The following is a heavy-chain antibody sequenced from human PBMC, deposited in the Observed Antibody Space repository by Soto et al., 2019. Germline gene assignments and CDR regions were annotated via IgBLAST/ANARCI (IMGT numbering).Heavy chain of an antibody. CDR2: IIPIFGTA. D-gene: IGHD6-6*01. V-gene: IGHV1-69*13. Sequence: SVKVSCKASGGTFGSYAVSWVRQAPGQGLEWMGGIIPIFGTANYAQKFQGRVTITADESTSTAYMELSSLRSEDTAVHYCARDRIRQLVQIRYYYYGMDVWG. CDR3: ARDRIRQLVQIRYYYYGMDV. CDR1: GGTFGSYA. J-gene: IGHJ6*02.